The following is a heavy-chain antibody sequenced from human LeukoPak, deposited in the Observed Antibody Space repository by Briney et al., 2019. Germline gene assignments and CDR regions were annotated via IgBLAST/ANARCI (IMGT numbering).Heavy chain of an antibody. Sequence: ASVKVSCKASGYTFTSYYMHRVRQAPGQGLEWMGIINPSGGSTSYAQKFQGRVTMTRDTSTSTVYMELSSLRSEDTAVYYCAREGGPEDAFDIWGQGTMVTVSS. V-gene: IGHV1-46*01. CDR3: AREGGPEDAFDI. CDR1: GYTFTSYY. J-gene: IGHJ3*02. CDR2: INPSGGST.